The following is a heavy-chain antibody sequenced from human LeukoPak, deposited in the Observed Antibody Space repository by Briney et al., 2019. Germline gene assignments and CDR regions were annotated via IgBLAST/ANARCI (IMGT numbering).Heavy chain of an antibody. V-gene: IGHV3-48*03. D-gene: IGHD3-16*01. CDR2: ISSSGSTI. J-gene: IGHJ3*02. CDR3: ARDGPTDVGGPRAFDI. Sequence: PGGSLRLSCAASGSTFSSYEMNWVRQAPGKGLEWVSYISSSGSTIYYADSVKGRFTISRDNAKNSLYLQMNRLRVEDTAVYYCARDGPTDVGGPRAFDIWGQGTMVIVSS. CDR1: GSTFSSYE.